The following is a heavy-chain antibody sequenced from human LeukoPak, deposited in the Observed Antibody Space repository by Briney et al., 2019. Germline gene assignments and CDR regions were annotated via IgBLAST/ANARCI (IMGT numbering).Heavy chain of an antibody. CDR1: GGSFSGYH. CDR3: ARRSSGYYGKYDY. Sequence: SETLSLTCAVYGGSFSGYHWSWIRQPPGKGLEWIGEINHSGSTNYNPSLKSRVTISVDTSKNQFSLKLSSVTAADTAVYYCARRSSGYYGKYDYWGQGTLVTVSS. J-gene: IGHJ4*02. D-gene: IGHD3-22*01. V-gene: IGHV4-34*01. CDR2: INHSGST.